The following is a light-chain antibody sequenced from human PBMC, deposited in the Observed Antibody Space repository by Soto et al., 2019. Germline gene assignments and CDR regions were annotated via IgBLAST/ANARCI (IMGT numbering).Light chain of an antibody. CDR2: DAS. Sequence: IVLAPSPTTLSLSPGGKPTLSCMTSQSVSRYLAWYQQKPGQTPRLLIYDASNRATGIPARFSGSGSGTDFTLTISSLETEDFAVYDGQQRGKLPLTFGGGTKVDIK. J-gene: IGKJ4*01. CDR1: QSVSRY. CDR3: QQRGKLPLT. V-gene: IGKV3-11*01.